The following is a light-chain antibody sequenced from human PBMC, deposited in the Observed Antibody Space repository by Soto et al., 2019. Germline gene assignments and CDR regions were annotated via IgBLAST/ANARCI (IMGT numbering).Light chain of an antibody. CDR3: QQRRNWLT. V-gene: IGKV3-11*01. CDR2: DAS. J-gene: IGKJ4*01. Sequence: EIVLTQSPATLSLSPGERATLSCRASQSVSTYLAWYQQKPGQAPRLLIYDASNGATGIPARFSGSGSGTAFTLTISSLEPEDFAVYYCQQRRNWLTFGGGTKVEIK. CDR1: QSVSTY.